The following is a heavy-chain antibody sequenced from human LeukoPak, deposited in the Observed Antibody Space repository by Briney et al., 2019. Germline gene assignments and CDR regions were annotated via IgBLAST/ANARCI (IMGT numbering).Heavy chain of an antibody. J-gene: IGHJ6*02. Sequence: SETLSLTCTVSGGSISSYYWSWIRQSPGKGLEWIGYIYNSVRTTYNPSLKSRVTISVDTSKNQLSLKLSSVTAADTAVYFCVRDLVATIDHYYYGMDVWGQGTTVTVSS. CDR2: IYNSVRT. CDR3: VRDLVATIDHYYYGMDV. CDR1: GGSISSYY. D-gene: IGHD5-12*01. V-gene: IGHV4-59*01.